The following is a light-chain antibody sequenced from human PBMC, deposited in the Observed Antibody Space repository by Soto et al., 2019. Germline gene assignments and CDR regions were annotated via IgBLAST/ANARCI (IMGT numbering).Light chain of an antibody. J-gene: IGKJ5*01. CDR2: DAS. V-gene: IGKV1-5*01. Sequence: DIQMTQSPSTLSASVGDRVTITCRASQSISSWLAWYQQKPGKAPKLLIYDASSLESGVPSRFSGSGSGTDFTLTISCLQSEDFATYYCQQYYSYPSITFGQGTRLEIK. CDR1: QSISSW. CDR3: QQYYSYPSIT.